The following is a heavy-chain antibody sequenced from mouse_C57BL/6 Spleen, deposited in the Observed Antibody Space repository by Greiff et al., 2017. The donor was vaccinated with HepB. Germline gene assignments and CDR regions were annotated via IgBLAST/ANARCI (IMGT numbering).Heavy chain of an antibody. CDR3: ARSGTMVTTYYAMDY. Sequence: QVQLKQSGAELARPGASVKMSCKASGYTFTSYTMHWVKQRPGQGLEWIGYINPSSGYTKYNQKFKDKATLTADKSSSTAYMQLSSLTSEDSAVYYCARSGTMVTTYYAMDYWGQGTSVTVSS. CDR2: INPSSGYT. J-gene: IGHJ4*01. D-gene: IGHD2-2*01. CDR1: GYTFTSYT. V-gene: IGHV1-4*01.